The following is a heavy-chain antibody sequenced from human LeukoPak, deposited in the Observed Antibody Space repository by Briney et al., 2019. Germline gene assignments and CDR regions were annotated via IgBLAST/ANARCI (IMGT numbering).Heavy chain of an antibody. CDR3: AKDLGGEQWLPEN. CDR2: ISSDGSNK. J-gene: IGHJ4*02. CDR1: VFTFNYYG. D-gene: IGHD6-19*01. V-gene: IGHV3-30*18. Sequence: GRSLRLSCAASVFTFNYYGMHWVRQAPGKGLEWVAIISSDGSNKYYADSVKGRFTISRDNSKNTLYLQMNSLRAEDTAVYYCAKDLGGEQWLPENWGQGTLVTVSS.